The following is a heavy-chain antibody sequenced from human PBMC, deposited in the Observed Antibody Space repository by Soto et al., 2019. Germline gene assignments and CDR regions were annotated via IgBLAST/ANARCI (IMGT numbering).Heavy chain of an antibody. J-gene: IGHJ6*02. CDR1: GYTFTRQW. D-gene: IGHD5-12*01. CDR2: VDPSDSFA. V-gene: IGHV5-10-1*01. CDR3: ARLLVATTMDYYYGMDV. Sequence: PGESLKISCQGSGYTFTRQWISWVRQMPGKGLEWMGRVDPSDSFAHYNPSFEGHVTISTDKSISAAFLQWSSLKASDTAMYYCARLLVATTMDYYYGMDVWGQGTTVTSP.